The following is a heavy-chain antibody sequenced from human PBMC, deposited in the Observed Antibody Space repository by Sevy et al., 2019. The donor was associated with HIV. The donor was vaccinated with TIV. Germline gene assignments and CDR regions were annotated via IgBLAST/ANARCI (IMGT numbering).Heavy chain of an antibody. D-gene: IGHD6-6*01. V-gene: IGHV3-30*03. CDR1: GFTFSSYG. CDR2: ILYDGSNK. J-gene: IGHJ6*02. CDR3: ARGLAALPGYYYGMDV. Sequence: GGSLRLSCVASGFTFSSYGMHWVRQAPGKGLEWVAVILYDGSNKYYADSVKGRFTISRDNSKNTLYLQMNSLRAGDTAVYYCARGLAALPGYYYGMDVWGQGTAVTVSS.